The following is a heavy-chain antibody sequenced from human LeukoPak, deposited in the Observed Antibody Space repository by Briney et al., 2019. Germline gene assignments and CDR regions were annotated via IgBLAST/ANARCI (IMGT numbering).Heavy chain of an antibody. J-gene: IGHJ3*02. D-gene: IGHD5-24*01. V-gene: IGHV4-34*01. CDR2: INHSGST. CDR3: ARGSLEMGPDAFDI. Sequence: SETLSLTCAVYGGSFSGYYWSWIRQPPGKGLEWIGEINHSGSTNYNPSLMSRVTISVDTSKNQFSLKLSSVTAADTAVYYCARGSLEMGPDAFDIWGQGTMVTVSS. CDR1: GGSFSGYY.